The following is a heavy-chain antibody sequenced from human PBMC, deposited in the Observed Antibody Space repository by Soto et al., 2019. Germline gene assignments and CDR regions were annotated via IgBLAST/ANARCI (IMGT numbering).Heavy chain of an antibody. Sequence: QVQLVESGGGVVQPGRSLRLSCAASGFTFSSYGMHWVRQAPGKGLEWVAVIWYDGSNKYYADSVKGRFTISRDNSKNTLYLQMNSLRAEDTAVDYCARGLTTNSPGYWGQGTLVTVSS. V-gene: IGHV3-33*01. CDR2: IWYDGSNK. D-gene: IGHD4-17*01. CDR3: ARGLTTNSPGY. J-gene: IGHJ4*02. CDR1: GFTFSSYG.